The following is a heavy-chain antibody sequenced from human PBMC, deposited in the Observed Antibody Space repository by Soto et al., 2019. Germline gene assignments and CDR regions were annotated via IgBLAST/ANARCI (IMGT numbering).Heavy chain of an antibody. CDR1: GYTFTGYY. Sequence: ASVKVSCKASGYTFTGYYMHWVRQAPGQGLEWMGWINPNSGGTNYAQKFQGWVTMTRDTSISTAYMELSRLRSDDTAVYYCARDLGGPSYYYGSGSSYYYYYGMDVGGQGTTVTVPS. CDR2: INPNSGGT. CDR3: ARDLGGPSYYYGSGSSYYYYYGMDV. V-gene: IGHV1-2*04. J-gene: IGHJ6*02. D-gene: IGHD3-10*01.